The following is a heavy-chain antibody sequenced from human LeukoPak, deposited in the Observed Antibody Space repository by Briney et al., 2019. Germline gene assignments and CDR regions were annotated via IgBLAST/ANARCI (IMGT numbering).Heavy chain of an antibody. CDR2: IYYSGST. V-gene: IGHV4-31*03. D-gene: IGHD2-2*01. Sequence: SQTLSLTFTVSVGSISSGGYYTSWIRQPPGKGLEWLLYIYYSGSTYYNPYLKSRVTISVDTSKNQFSLKLSSVTAADTAVYYCARADQLLPYNWFDPWGQGTLVTVSS. CDR1: VGSISSGGYY. CDR3: ARADQLLPYNWFDP. J-gene: IGHJ5*02.